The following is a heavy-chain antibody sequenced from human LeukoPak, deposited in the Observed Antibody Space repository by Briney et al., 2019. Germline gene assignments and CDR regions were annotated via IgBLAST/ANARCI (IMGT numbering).Heavy chain of an antibody. D-gene: IGHD6-13*01. J-gene: IGHJ4*02. CDR2: IYPGDSNT. CDR3: ARCTSSWDFYFDS. V-gene: IGHV5-51*01. Sequence: GESLKISCKGSGYTFTSYWIGWVRQMPGKGLEWMGIIYPGDSNTKYNPSFRGQVTNSADRSINTAYLQWSSLKASDTAMYYCARCTSSWDFYFDSWGRGTLVTVSS. CDR1: GYTFTSYW.